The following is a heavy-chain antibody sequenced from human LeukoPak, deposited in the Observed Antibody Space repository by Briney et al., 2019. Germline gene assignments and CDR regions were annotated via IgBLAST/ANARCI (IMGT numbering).Heavy chain of an antibody. CDR2: ISGSGGST. J-gene: IGHJ4*02. CDR3: AQDGASIRFDN. CDR1: GFTFSSYG. V-gene: IGHV3-23*01. D-gene: IGHD3-16*01. Sequence: GGSLRLSCAASGFTFSSYGMSWVRQAPGKGLEWVSGISGSGGSTYYADSVKGRFTISRDNSKNTLYLQMNSLRAEDTAVYYCAQDGASIRFDNWGQGTLVSVSS.